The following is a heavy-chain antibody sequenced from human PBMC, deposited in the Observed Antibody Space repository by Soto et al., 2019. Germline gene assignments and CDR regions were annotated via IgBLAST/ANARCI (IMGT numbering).Heavy chain of an antibody. CDR3: ASVTFGGIVLAH. J-gene: IGHJ4*02. Sequence: PSETLSLTCTVSAASFSKCDWTWIRQPPGKGLEWIGYIYFNGNTKYNPSLEGRLTISIDTSKKEFSLKLTSVTAADAAVYYCASVTFGGIVLAHWGQGTLVTV. D-gene: IGHD3-16*01. V-gene: IGHV4-59*01. CDR1: AASFSKCD. CDR2: IYFNGNT.